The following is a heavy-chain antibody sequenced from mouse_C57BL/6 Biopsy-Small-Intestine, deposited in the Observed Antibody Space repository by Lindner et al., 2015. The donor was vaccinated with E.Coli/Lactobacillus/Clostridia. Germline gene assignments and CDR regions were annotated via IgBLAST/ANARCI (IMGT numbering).Heavy chain of an antibody. CDR2: IYPGDGDT. D-gene: IGHD1-1*01. CDR3: ARGYGSSYLWYFDV. CDR1: GYAFSSSW. J-gene: IGHJ1*03. V-gene: IGHV1-82*01. Sequence: VQLQESGPELVKPGASVKISCKASGYAFSSSWMNWVKQRPGKGLEWIGRIYPGDGDTNYNGKFKGKATLTADKSSSTAYMQLSSLTSEDSAVYFCARGYGSSYLWYFDVWGTGTTVTVSS.